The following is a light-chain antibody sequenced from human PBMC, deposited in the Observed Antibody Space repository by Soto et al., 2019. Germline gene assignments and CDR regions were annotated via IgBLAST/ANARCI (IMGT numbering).Light chain of an antibody. CDR1: SSDIGGYDF. J-gene: IGLJ1*01. V-gene: IGLV2-14*01. CDR3: SSYTSSSTL. CDR2: EVT. Sequence: QSALTQPASVSGSPGQSITISCTGTSSDIGGYDFVSWYQQHPAKAPRLIISEVTNRPSGVSNRFSGSKSGNTASLTISGLQTEDEADYYCSSYTSSSTLFGTGTKLTVL.